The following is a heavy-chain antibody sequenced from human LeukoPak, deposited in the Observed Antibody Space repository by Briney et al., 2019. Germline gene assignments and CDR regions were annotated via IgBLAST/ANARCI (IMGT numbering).Heavy chain of an antibody. Sequence: ASVKVSCKASGYTFTSYCISWVRQAPGQGLEWMGWISAYNGNTNYAQHLQGRVTMTTDTSTSTVYMELRRLRSDDTAVYSCARGGREDPRPDYYDSSGSGESDYWGQGPLVTVSS. CDR3: ARGGREDPRPDYYDSSGSGESDY. V-gene: IGHV1-18*01. D-gene: IGHD3-22*01. J-gene: IGHJ4*02. CDR2: ISAYNGNT. CDR1: GYTFTSYC.